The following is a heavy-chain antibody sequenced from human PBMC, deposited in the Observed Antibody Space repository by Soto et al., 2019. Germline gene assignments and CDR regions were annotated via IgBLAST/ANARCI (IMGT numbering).Heavy chain of an antibody. CDR3: ARHEVISRAKDYYDSSGYPYYFDY. CDR1: GYSFTSYW. V-gene: IGHV5-51*01. J-gene: IGHJ4*02. Sequence: GESLKISCKGSGYSFTSYWIGWVRQMPGKGLEWMGIIYPGDSDTRYSPSFQGQVTISADKSISTAYLQWSSLKASDTAMYYCARHEVISRAKDYYDSSGYPYYFDYWGQGTLVTVSS. CDR2: IYPGDSDT. D-gene: IGHD3-22*01.